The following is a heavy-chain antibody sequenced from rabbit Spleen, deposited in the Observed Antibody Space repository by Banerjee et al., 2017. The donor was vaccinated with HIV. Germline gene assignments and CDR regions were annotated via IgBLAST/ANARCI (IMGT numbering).Heavy chain of an antibody. J-gene: IGHJ4*01. CDR2: IEGGSSTFS. V-gene: IGHV1S45*01. CDR3: ARDLAGVIGWNFGW. D-gene: IGHD4-1*01. Sequence: QEQLEESGGGLVKPGASLTLTCTASGVSFSNDHYMCWVRQAPGKGLEWIACIEGGSSTFSFFASWAKGRFTISKPSSTTVTLQMTSLTVADTATYFCARDLAGVIGWNFGWWGPGTLVTVS. CDR1: GVSFSNDHY.